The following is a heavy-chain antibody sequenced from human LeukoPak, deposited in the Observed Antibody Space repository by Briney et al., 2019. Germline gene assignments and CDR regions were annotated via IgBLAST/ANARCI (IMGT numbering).Heavy chain of an antibody. V-gene: IGHV4-39*02. CDR2: IHYSGRT. Sequence: SETLSLTCTVSGGSIRSSGSYWGWIRQPPGKGLEWIGSIHYSGRTYYNPSLKSRVTISVDTSKNQFSLNLSSVAAADTAVYYCAREGGPYRPLDYSGQGTLVTVAS. CDR3: AREGGPYRPLDY. J-gene: IGHJ4*02. CDR1: GGSIRSSGSY.